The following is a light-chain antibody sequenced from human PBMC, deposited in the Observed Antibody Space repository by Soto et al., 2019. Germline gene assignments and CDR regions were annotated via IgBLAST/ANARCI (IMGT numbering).Light chain of an antibody. Sequence: SYELTQSPSVSVAPGETARITCEGNNIQSKRVHWYQQKPGQAPLLVIYYDTDRPSGIPERFSGSNSGDTATLTISRVEAGDEADYSCQVWDSATDQVVFGGGTKVTVL. J-gene: IGLJ2*01. CDR2: YDT. CDR1: NIQSKR. V-gene: IGLV3-21*04. CDR3: QVWDSATDQVV.